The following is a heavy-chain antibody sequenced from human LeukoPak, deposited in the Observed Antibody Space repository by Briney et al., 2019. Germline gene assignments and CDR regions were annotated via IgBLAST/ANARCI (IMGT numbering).Heavy chain of an antibody. J-gene: IGHJ4*02. CDR3: AKARIAVAGNHYFDY. V-gene: IGHV3-23*01. CDR1: GFTFSSYA. Sequence: GGSLRLSCAASGFTFSSYAMSWVRQAPGKGLEWVSAISGSSGSTYYADSVKGRFTISRDNSKNTLYLQMNSLRAEDTAVYYCAKARIAVAGNHYFDYWGQGTLVTVSS. D-gene: IGHD6-19*01. CDR2: ISGSSGST.